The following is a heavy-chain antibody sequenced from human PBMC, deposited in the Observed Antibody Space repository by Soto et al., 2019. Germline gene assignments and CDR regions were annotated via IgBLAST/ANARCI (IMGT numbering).Heavy chain of an antibody. V-gene: IGHV4-4*02. D-gene: IGHD6-19*01. J-gene: IGHJ3*02. CDR3: ARDLGGWSSGWYRQEI. Sequence: QVQLQESVPGLVKPSGTLSLTCAVSGGSISSSNWWSWVRQPPGKGLERIGEIYHSGSTNYNPSLTGRVTITGDKSTNLSSLKLSSVTAANTAVSYCARDLGGWSSGWYRQEIWGQGTMVTVSS. CDR1: GGSISSSNW. CDR2: IYHSGST.